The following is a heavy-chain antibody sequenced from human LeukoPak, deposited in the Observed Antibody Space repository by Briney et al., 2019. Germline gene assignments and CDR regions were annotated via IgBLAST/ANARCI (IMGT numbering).Heavy chain of an antibody. D-gene: IGHD4-11*01. V-gene: IGHV1-2*02. Sequence: GASVKVSCKASGYTFTDYYIHWVRQAPGQGLEWMGWINPNSGGTNYAQKFQGRVTMTRDTSISTAYMELSRLTSDDTAVYYCAREVATVITSEYFQHWGQGTLVTVSS. CDR3: AREVATVITSEYFQH. CDR1: GYTFTDYY. CDR2: INPNSGGT. J-gene: IGHJ1*01.